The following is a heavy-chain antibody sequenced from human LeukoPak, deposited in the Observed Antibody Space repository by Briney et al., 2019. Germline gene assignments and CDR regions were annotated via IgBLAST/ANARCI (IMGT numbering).Heavy chain of an antibody. D-gene: IGHD2-21*01. CDR1: GFTFSSYE. J-gene: IGHJ4*02. CDR2: ISSSGTTI. V-gene: IGHV3-48*03. CDR3: ARAGPFAFDY. Sequence: GGSLRLSCAASGFTFSSYEMNWDRQAPGKGLEWVSSISSSGTTIYYADSVKGRFTISRDNAKNSLYLQMNSLRAEDTAVYYCARAGPFAFDYWGQGTLVTVSS.